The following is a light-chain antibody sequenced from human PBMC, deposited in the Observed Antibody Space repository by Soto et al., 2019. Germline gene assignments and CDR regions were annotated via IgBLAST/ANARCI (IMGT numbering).Light chain of an antibody. CDR3: QEYNNWHPIT. Sequence: EIVMTQSPATLSVSPGERATLSCRASQSLSNKLAWYQQKPGQAPRLLIYGASTRATGIPARFSGSGSGTEFTLTISSLQSEDFAVYYCQEYNNWHPITFGGGTKADIK. J-gene: IGKJ4*01. V-gene: IGKV3-15*01. CDR2: GAS. CDR1: QSLSNK.